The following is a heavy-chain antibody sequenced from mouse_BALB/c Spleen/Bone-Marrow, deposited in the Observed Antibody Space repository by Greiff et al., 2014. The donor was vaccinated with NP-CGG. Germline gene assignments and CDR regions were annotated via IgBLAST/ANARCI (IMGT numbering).Heavy chain of an antibody. Sequence: DVQLVESGGDLVQPGSSLRLSCATSGFTFSDFYMEWVRQPPGKRLEWIGASRDKANDYTTEYSASVKGRFIVSRDTSQSILYLQMNALRAEDTAIYYCARGTVNYFDYWGQGTTLTVSS. CDR1: GFTFSDFY. V-gene: IGHV7-1*02. CDR2: SRDKANDYTT. CDR3: ARGTVNYFDY. D-gene: IGHD1-1*01. J-gene: IGHJ2*01.